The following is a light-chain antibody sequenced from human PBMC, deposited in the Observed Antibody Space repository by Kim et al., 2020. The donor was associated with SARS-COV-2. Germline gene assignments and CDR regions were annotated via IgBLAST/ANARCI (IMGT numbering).Light chain of an antibody. Sequence: APGKTARITWGGNNMGGKSVHCEQQKPGQAPVLVIYYDSDRPSGIPERFSGSNSGNTATLTISRVEAGDEADYYCQVWDSSSDHWVFGGGTQLTVL. CDR1: NMGGKS. CDR3: QVWDSSSDHWV. V-gene: IGLV3-21*04. CDR2: YDS. J-gene: IGLJ3*02.